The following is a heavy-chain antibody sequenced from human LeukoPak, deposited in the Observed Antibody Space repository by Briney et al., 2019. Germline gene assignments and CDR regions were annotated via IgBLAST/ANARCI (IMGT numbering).Heavy chain of an antibody. J-gene: IGHJ4*02. CDR1: GFTFSSYG. D-gene: IGHD2-15*01. V-gene: IGHV3-30*02. CDR2: IRYDGSNK. CDR3: ASLAVVVVAATPGIVDY. Sequence: GGSLRLSCAASGFTFSSYGMHWVRQAPGKGLEWVAFIRYDGSNKYYADSVKGRFTISRDNSKNTLYLQMNSLRAEDTAVYYCASLAVVVVAATPGIVDYWGQGTLVTVSS.